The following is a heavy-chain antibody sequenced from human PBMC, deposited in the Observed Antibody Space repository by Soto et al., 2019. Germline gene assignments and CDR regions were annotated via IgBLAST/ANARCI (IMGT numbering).Heavy chain of an antibody. D-gene: IGHD5-12*01. Sequence: QVQLVQSGAEVKKPGASVKVSCKASGYTFTSYYMHWVRQTPGQGLEWMGIINPSGGSTSYAQKFQGRVTMTRDTSTSTVYMELSSLRSEDTAVCYCARGVATITPPDYWGQGTLVTVSS. CDR2: INPSGGST. CDR1: GYTFTSYY. CDR3: ARGVATITPPDY. V-gene: IGHV1-46*03. J-gene: IGHJ4*02.